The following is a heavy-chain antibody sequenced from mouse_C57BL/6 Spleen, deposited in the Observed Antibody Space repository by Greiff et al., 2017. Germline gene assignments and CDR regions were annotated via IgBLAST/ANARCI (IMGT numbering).Heavy chain of an antibody. CDR2: IYPGSGST. J-gene: IGHJ3*01. CDR3: ASFYGSGPGWFAD. Sequence: QVQLQQPGAELVQPGASVKMSCKASGYTFTSYWITWVKQRPGQGLEWIGDIYPGSGSTNYNEKFKSKATLTVDTSSSTAYMQLSSLTSEDSAVYYCASFYGSGPGWFADWGQGTLVTVSA. D-gene: IGHD1-1*01. V-gene: IGHV1-55*01. CDR1: GYTFTSYW.